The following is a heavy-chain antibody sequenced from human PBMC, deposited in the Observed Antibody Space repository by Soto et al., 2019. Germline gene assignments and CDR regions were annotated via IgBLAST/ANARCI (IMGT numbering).Heavy chain of an antibody. D-gene: IGHD1-26*01. CDR2: IDPSDSYT. CDR3: ARHGEGATTSERPRDNWFDP. J-gene: IGHJ5*02. Sequence: EVQLVQSGAEVKKPGESLRISCKGSGYSFTSYWISWVRQMPGKGLEWMGRIDPSDSYTNYSPSFQGHVTISADKSISTAYLQWSSLKASDTAMYYCARHGEGATTSERPRDNWFDPWGQGTLVTVSS. V-gene: IGHV5-10-1*01. CDR1: GYSFTSYW.